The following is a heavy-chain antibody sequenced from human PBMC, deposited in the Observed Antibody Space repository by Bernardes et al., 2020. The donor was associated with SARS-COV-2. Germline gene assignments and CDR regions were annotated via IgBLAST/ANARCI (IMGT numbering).Heavy chain of an antibody. CDR1: GGSISSDY. V-gene: IGHV4-59*01. Sequence: SETLSLTCTVSGGSISSDYWSWIRQPPGKGLEWIGYISYSGITNYNPSLKSRVTISSDTSKNQFSLKLSSVTAADTAVYYCARLAFYDSSGYFVGAFDIWGQGKMVTVSS. CDR2: ISYSGIT. J-gene: IGHJ3*02. CDR3: ARLAFYDSSGYFVGAFDI. D-gene: IGHD3-22*01.